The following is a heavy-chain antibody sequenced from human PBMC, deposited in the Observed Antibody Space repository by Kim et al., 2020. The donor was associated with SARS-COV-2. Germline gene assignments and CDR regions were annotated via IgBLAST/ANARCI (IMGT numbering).Heavy chain of an antibody. CDR1: GFTFSSYG. Sequence: GGSLRLSCAASGFTFSSYGMHWVRQAPGKGLEWVAVISYDGSNKYYADSVKGRFTISRDNSKNTLYLQMNSLRAEDTAVYYCAKVPWNYYDSSGYDDYWGQGTLVTVSS. D-gene: IGHD3-22*01. V-gene: IGHV3-30*18. J-gene: IGHJ4*02. CDR3: AKVPWNYYDSSGYDDY. CDR2: ISYDGSNK.